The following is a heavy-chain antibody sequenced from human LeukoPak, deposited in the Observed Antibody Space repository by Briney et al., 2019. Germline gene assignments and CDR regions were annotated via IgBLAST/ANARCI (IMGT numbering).Heavy chain of an antibody. Sequence: SETLSLTCTVSGGSISSYYWGWIRQPPGKGLEWIGSIYYSGSTYYNPSLKSRVTISVDTSRNQFSLKLSSVTAADTAVYYCARDGRAVAGIDYWGQGTLVTVSS. CDR3: ARDGRAVAGIDY. V-gene: IGHV4-39*07. CDR2: IYYSGST. D-gene: IGHD6-19*01. CDR1: GGSISSYY. J-gene: IGHJ4*02.